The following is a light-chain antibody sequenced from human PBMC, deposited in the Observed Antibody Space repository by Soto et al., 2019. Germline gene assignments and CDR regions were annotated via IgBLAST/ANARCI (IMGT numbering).Light chain of an antibody. Sequence: EGVLTQSPGTLSLSPGESATLSCRASQSVRRNYFAWYQQRPGQAPRLLVYGPSVRAAGIPDRFRGSGSRTDFNLTINRVEPEDFAVYYCHQFGMSPCTFGPGTTLDIK. CDR1: QSVRRNY. CDR3: HQFGMSPCT. V-gene: IGKV3-20*01. CDR2: GPS. J-gene: IGKJ3*01.